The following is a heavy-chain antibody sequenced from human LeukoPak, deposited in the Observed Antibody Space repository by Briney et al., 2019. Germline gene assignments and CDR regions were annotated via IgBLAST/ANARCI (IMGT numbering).Heavy chain of an antibody. CDR2: IYHSGST. CDR3: AREGELTYYDSSGYDY. CDR1: GGSISSYY. V-gene: IGHV4-39*07. D-gene: IGHD3-22*01. J-gene: IGHJ4*02. Sequence: SETLSLTCTVSGGSISSYYWGWIRQPPGKGLEWIGSIYHSGSTYYNPSLKSRVTISVDTSKNQFSLKLSSVTAADTAVYYCAREGELTYYDSSGYDYWGQGTLVTVSS.